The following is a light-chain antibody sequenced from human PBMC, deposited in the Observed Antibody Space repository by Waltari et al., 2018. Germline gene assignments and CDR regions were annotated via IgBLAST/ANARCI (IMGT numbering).Light chain of an antibody. CDR1: SSDVGGYNY. J-gene: IGLJ3*02. V-gene: IGLV2-14*01. Sequence: QSALTQPASVSGSPGQSITISCTGTSSDVGGYNYVSWYQQHPGKAPKLMIYDVSERPSGVSNHISGSKSGNTASLTISGLQAEDEADYYCSSYTSSNTWVFGGGTKLTVL. CDR3: SSYTSSNTWV. CDR2: DVS.